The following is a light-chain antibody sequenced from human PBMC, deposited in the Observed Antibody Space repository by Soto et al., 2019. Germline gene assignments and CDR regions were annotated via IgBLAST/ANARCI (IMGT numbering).Light chain of an antibody. Sequence: EIVLTQSPGTLSLSPGERATLSCRASQSVSSSYLAWYQQKPGQAPRLFIYGASSRATGIQDRFSGSGSGTDITLTISRLEPEDFALYYCQQYGSSPPLFTFGPGTKVDIK. CDR3: QQYGSSPPLFT. CDR2: GAS. CDR1: QSVSSSY. V-gene: IGKV3-20*01. J-gene: IGKJ3*01.